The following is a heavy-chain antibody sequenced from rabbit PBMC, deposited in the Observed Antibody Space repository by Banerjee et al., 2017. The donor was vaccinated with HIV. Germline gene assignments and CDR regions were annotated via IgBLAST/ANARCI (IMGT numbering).Heavy chain of an antibody. D-gene: IGHD4-1*01. Sequence: QEQLEESGGDLVKPEGSLTLTCTASGFSFSSNYWLCWVRQAPGKGLEWIACIGAGSGDMTYYASWAKGRFTISKTSSTTVTLQMTSLTAADTATYFCARDLAGVIGWNFNLWGQGTLVTVS. J-gene: IGHJ4*01. CDR2: IGAGSGDMT. CDR3: ARDLAGVIGWNFNL. V-gene: IGHV1S45*01. CDR1: GFSFSSNYW.